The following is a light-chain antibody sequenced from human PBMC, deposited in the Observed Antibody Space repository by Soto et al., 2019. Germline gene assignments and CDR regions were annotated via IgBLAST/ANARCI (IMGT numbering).Light chain of an antibody. CDR1: SSDVGSYNL. V-gene: IGLV2-23*01. CDR2: EGN. J-gene: IGLJ1*01. CDR3: CSYAGSNTSV. Sequence: QSALTQPASVSGSPGQSITISYTGTSSDVGSYNLVSWYQQHPDKAPKLMISEGNKRPSGVSNRFSDSKSGNTASLTIAGLQAEDEADYYCCSYAGSNTSVFGTGTKLTDL.